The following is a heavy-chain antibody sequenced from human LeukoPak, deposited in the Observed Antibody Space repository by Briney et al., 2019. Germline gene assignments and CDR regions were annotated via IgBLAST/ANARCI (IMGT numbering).Heavy chain of an antibody. CDR1: GYTFTGYY. D-gene: IGHD1-26*01. CDR2: INPNSGGT. CDR3: ARATENAFDI. Sequence: ASVKVSCKAYGYTFTGYYMHWVRQAPGQGLEWMGWINPNSGGTNYAQKFQGRVTMTRDTSASTVYMEPSRLRSEDTAVSYCARATENAFDIWGQGTMVTVSS. V-gene: IGHV1-2*02. J-gene: IGHJ3*02.